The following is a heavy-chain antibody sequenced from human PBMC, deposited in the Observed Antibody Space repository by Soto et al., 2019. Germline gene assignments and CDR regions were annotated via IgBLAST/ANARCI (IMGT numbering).Heavy chain of an antibody. J-gene: IGHJ6*03. CDR3: GSTTVTTPADEYYHYYMDV. CDR1: GGSFSGYY. D-gene: IGHD4-17*01. CDR2: INHSGST. Sequence: SETLSLTCAVYGGSFSGYYWSWIRQPPGKGLEWIGEINHSGSTNYNPSLKSRVTISVDTSKNQFSLKLSSVTAADTAVYYCGSTTVTTPADEYYHYYMDVWGKGTTVTVSS. V-gene: IGHV4-34*01.